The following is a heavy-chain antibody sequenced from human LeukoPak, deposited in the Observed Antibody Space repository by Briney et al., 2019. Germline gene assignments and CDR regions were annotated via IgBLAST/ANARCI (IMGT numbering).Heavy chain of an antibody. CDR1: GGSFDSKY. CDR2: IYTIGST. Sequence: SETLSLTCSVSGGSFDSKYWSWIRQPPGKGLEWIGYIYTIGSTNFNPSLRSRVAMSIDTSKNQFSLKVYSVTAADTAVYYCANYLRNVHYYMDVWGKGTTVIVSS. D-gene: IGHD2/OR15-2a*01. CDR3: ANYLRNVHYYMDV. V-gene: IGHV4-4*09. J-gene: IGHJ6*03.